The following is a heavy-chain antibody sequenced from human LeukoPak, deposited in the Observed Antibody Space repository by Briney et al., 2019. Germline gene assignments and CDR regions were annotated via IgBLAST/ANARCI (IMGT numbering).Heavy chain of an antibody. D-gene: IGHD3-9*01. J-gene: IGHJ4*02. V-gene: IGHV1-8*01. CDR2: INPNSGNT. CDR3: ARAPNHDILTGYYIDY. CDR1: GYTFTTYD. Sequence: GASVKVSCKDSGYTFTTYDINWVGQATGQGLEWMGWINPNSGNTGYAQKFQGRVTMTRNTSISTAYMELSSLSSEDTAVYYCARAPNHDILTGYYIDYWGQGTLVTVSS.